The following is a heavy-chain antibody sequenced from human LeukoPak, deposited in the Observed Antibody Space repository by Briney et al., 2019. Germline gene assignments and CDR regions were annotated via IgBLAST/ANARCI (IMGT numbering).Heavy chain of an antibody. CDR1: GFTFSSYA. V-gene: IGHV3-23*01. CDR2: ISGSGGST. CDR3: AKDIISSAKYYFDY. Sequence: PGGSLRLSCAASGFTFSSYAMSWVRQAPGKGLEWVSGISGSGGSTYYADSVKGRFTISRDNPKNTLYLQMNSLRAEDTAVYYCAKDIISSAKYYFDYWGQGTLVTVSS. J-gene: IGHJ4*02. D-gene: IGHD2-2*01.